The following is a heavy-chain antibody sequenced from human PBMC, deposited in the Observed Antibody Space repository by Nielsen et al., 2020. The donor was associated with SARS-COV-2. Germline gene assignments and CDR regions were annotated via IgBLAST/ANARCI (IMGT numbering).Heavy chain of an antibody. Sequence: LRLSCTVSGASISGGGYCWSWIRQPPGKGLEWIGYIYHTGTTHYNPSLKSRVSISADRAKNQFSLKLTSVTAADTAVYYCASGAYSYEIDYWGQGTLVTVSS. V-gene: IGHV4-30-2*01. CDR3: ASGAYSYEIDY. D-gene: IGHD2-21*01. CDR1: GASISGGGYC. J-gene: IGHJ4*02. CDR2: IYHTGTT.